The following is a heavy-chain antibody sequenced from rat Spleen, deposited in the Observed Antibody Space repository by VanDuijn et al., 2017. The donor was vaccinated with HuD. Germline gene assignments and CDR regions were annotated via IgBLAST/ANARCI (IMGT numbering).Heavy chain of an antibody. D-gene: IGHD1-3*01. V-gene: IGHV3-1*01. CDR3: AKTTVAYYYIMDA. CDR2: ISYSGST. Sequence: EVRLQESGPGLVKPSQSLSLTCSVTGSSITTNYWGWIRKFPGSKMECIGHISYSGSTTYNPSLKSRISITRDTSRNQFFLQVNSVTTEDTATYYCAKTTVAYYYIMDAWGQGASVTVSS. CDR1: GSSITTNY. J-gene: IGHJ4*01.